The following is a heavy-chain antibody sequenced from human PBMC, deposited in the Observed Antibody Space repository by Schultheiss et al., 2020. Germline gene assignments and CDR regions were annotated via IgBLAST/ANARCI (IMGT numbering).Heavy chain of an antibody. V-gene: IGHV4-59*01. CDR1: GGSISSYY. D-gene: IGHD6-13*01. CDR2: IYYSGST. CDR3: ARTTRAAAGFFDY. Sequence: SQTLSLTCTVSGGSISSYYWSWIRQPPGKGLEWIGYIYYSGSTNYNPSLKSRVTISVDTSKNQFSLKLSSVTAADTAVYYCARTTRAAAGFFDYWGQGTQVTVSS. J-gene: IGHJ4*02.